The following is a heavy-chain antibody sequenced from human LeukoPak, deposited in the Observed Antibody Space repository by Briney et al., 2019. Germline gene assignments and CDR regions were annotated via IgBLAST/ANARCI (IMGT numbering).Heavy chain of an antibody. V-gene: IGHV3-23*01. CDR1: GFTFRSYA. CDR3: ARGRVRYLDWLRSYYFDY. Sequence: GGSLRLSCSASGFTFRSYAMSGVRQAPGKGLHGVSAISGSGCTTDYAHSVKGRFTISRDNAKNSLYLQINSLRAEDTAGYHCARGRVRYLDWLRSYYFDYWGQETLVTVSS. D-gene: IGHD3-9*01. CDR2: ISGSGCTT. J-gene: IGHJ4*02.